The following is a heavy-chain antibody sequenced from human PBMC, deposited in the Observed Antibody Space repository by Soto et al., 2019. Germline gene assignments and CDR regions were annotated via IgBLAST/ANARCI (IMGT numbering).Heavy chain of an antibody. CDR1: GFTFSSYS. V-gene: IGHV3-21*01. CDR3: ACDYGGDAFDI. J-gene: IGHJ3*02. Sequence: GGSLRLSCAASGFTFSSYSMNWVRQAPGKGLEWVSSISSSSSYIYYADSVKGRFSISRDNAKNSLYLQMNSLRGEDTTVYYCACDYGGDAFDIWGQGTMVTVSS. D-gene: IGHD4-17*01. CDR2: ISSSSSYI.